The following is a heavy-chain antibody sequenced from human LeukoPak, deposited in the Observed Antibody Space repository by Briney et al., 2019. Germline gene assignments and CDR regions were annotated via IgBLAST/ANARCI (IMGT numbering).Heavy chain of an antibody. J-gene: IGHJ4*02. D-gene: IGHD7-27*01. CDR2: IYYSGST. V-gene: IGHV4-39*01. Sequence: GSLRLSCAASGFTFSSYSMNWVRQAPGKGLEWIGSIYYSGSTYYNPSLKSRVTISVDTSKNQFSLKLSSVTAADTAVYYCARHVASGDFDYWGQGTLVTVSS. CDR3: ARHVASGDFDY. CDR1: GFTFSSYSMN.